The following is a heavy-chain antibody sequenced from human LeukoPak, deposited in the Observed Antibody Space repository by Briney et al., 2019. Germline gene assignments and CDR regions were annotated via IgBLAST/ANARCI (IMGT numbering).Heavy chain of an antibody. D-gene: IGHD6-6*01. Sequence: SETLSLTCTVPGGSISTYYWSWIRRPPGKGLEWIAYIHASGPTNYNPSLKSLITISVDTSKNQFSLKLSSVTAADTAVYYCARHDAGIAARPFDNWGQGTLVTVSS. CDR3: ARHDAGIAARPFDN. CDR2: IHASGPT. V-gene: IGHV4-4*09. J-gene: IGHJ4*02. CDR1: GGSISTYY.